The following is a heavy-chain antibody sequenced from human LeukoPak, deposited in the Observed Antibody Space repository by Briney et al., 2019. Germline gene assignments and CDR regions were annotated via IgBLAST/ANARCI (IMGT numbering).Heavy chain of an antibody. J-gene: IGHJ4*02. D-gene: IGHD3-3*01. CDR3: ARDQSITIFGVVTYYFDY. Sequence: GGSLRPSWAAFGSTFSSYSMNWVRRAPGKGLEWVSSISSSSSYIYYAASVKGRFTISRDNAKNSLYLQMNSLRAEDTAVYYCARDQSITIFGVVTYYFDYWGQGTLVTVSS. V-gene: IGHV3-21*01. CDR1: GSTFSSYS. CDR2: ISSSSSYI.